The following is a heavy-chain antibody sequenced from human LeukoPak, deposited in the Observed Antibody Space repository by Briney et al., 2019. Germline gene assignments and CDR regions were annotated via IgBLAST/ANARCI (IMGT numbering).Heavy chain of an antibody. Sequence: GGSLRLSCAASGFTFSSYSMNWVRQAPGKGLEWVSSISSSYIYYADSVKGRFTISRDNAKNSLYLQMNSLRAEDTAVYYCARDYAGQQRDYWGQGTLVTVSS. V-gene: IGHV3-21*01. CDR1: GFTFSSYS. CDR2: ISSSYI. CDR3: ARDYAGQQRDY. D-gene: IGHD6-13*01. J-gene: IGHJ4*02.